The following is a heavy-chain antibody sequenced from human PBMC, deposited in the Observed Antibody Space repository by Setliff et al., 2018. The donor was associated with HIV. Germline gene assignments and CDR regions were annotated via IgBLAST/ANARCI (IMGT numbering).Heavy chain of an antibody. CDR1: GYTFSDYY. Sequence: ASVKVSCKASGYTFSDYYMHWVRQAPGQGLEWMGITYPGHAYTSYAQKFKGRVTMASDTSTSTVYMNLRSLRSDDTAFYFCAREAPDDHFDYWGQGTLVTVSS. D-gene: IGHD1-1*01. J-gene: IGHJ4*02. V-gene: IGHV1-46*01. CDR2: TYPGHAYT. CDR3: AREAPDDHFDY.